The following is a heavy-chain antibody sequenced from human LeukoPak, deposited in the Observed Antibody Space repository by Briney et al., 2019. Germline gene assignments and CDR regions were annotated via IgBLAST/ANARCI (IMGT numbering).Heavy chain of an antibody. CDR3: AKDILRYSGSIGVNAFDI. J-gene: IGHJ3*02. Sequence: GGSLRLSCAASGFTFDDYAMHWVRQAPGKGLEWVSGISWNSGSIGYADSVKGRFTISRDNAKNSLYLQMNSLRAEDTALYYCAKDILRYSGSIGVNAFDIWGQGTMVTVSS. CDR2: ISWNSGSI. V-gene: IGHV3-9*01. D-gene: IGHD5-12*01. CDR1: GFTFDDYA.